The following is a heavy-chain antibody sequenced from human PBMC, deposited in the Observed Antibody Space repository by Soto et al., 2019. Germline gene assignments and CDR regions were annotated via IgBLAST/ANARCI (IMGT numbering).Heavy chain of an antibody. V-gene: IGHV5-10-1*01. CDR3: ARQVRVSSGDMDV. CDR2: IDPTDSYI. J-gene: IGHJ6*02. CDR1: GYSFTTYW. Sequence: GESLKISCKVSGYSFTTYWISWVRQMTGKGLEWMGRIDPTDSYINYSPSFQGHVTLSADKSISTAYLQWSSLKASDTAMYYCARQVRVSSGDMDVWGQGTTVTVSS. D-gene: IGHD3-3*01.